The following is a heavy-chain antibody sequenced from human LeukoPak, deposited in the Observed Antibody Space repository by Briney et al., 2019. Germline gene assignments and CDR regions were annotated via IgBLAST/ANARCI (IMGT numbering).Heavy chain of an antibody. CDR1: GFAVSGNY. CDR3: TRGPEWSRPVGDACDI. CDR2: IYAVGSA. V-gene: IGHV3-53*01. J-gene: IGHJ3*02. D-gene: IGHD3-3*01. Sequence: GGSLRLSCAASGFAVSGNYMSWVRQAPGKGLEWVSVIYAVGSAYYADSVKGRFTISRDSSRNTLYLQMNSLRAEDTAVYYCTRGPEWSRPVGDACDIWGQGTMVTVSS.